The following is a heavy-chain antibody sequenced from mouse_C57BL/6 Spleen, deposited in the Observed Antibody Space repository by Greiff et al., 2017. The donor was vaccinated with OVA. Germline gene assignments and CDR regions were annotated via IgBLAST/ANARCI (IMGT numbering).Heavy chain of an antibody. CDR2: ISSGSSTI. V-gene: IGHV5-17*01. CDR3: ARKELGQDFDY. CDR1: GFTFSDYG. D-gene: IGHD4-1*01. Sequence: DVMLVESGGGLVKPGGSLKLSCAASGFTFSDYGMHWVRQAPEKGLEWVAYISSGSSTIYYADTVKGRFTISRDNAKNTLFLQMTSLRSEDTAMYYCARKELGQDFDYWGQGTTLTVSS. J-gene: IGHJ2*01.